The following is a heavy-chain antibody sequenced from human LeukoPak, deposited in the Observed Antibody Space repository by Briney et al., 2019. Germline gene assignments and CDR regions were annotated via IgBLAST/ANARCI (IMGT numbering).Heavy chain of an antibody. V-gene: IGHV3-21*01. CDR2: ISNSSSNI. CDR1: GFAFSSYT. CDR3: ARDHHRRLYDSQARDTFDI. J-gene: IGHJ3*02. Sequence: GGSLRLSCAASGFAFSSYTMNWVRQAPGKGLEWVSSISNSSSNIYYADSVKGRFTISRDNAKNSLYLQMNSLRAEDTAVYYCARDHHRRLYDSQARDTFDIWGQGTMVTVSS. D-gene: IGHD3-22*01.